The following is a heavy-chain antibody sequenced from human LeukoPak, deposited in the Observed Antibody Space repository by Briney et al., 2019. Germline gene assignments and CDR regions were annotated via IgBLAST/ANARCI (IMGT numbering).Heavy chain of an antibody. V-gene: IGHV4-59*11. J-gene: IGHJ3*02. Sequence: SETLSLTCAVSDDSFSSHYWTWIRQPPGKGLEWIGYISYIGSTNYNPSLKSRVTISIGTSKNQFSLKLTSVTAADTAVYYCARDLVTVTKGFDIWGQGTMVSVSS. CDR3: ARDLVTVTKGFDI. D-gene: IGHD4-17*01. CDR1: DDSFSSHY. CDR2: ISYIGST.